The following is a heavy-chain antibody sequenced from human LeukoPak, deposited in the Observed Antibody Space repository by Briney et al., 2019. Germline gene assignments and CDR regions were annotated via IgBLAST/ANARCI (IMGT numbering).Heavy chain of an antibody. Sequence: GASVKVSCKASGYTFTSYGISWVRQAPGQGLEWMGWISAYNGNTNYAQKLQGRVTMTIDTSTSTAYMELRSLRSDDTAVYYCARDPPSYWSSLPDAFDIWGQGTMVTVSS. CDR1: GYTFTSYG. J-gene: IGHJ3*02. V-gene: IGHV1-18*01. CDR2: ISAYNGNT. D-gene: IGHD2-15*01. CDR3: ARDPPSYWSSLPDAFDI.